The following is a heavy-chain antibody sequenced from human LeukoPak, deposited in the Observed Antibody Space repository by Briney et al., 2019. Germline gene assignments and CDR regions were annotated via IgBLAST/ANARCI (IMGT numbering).Heavy chain of an antibody. Sequence: PSQTLSLTCTVSGGSISSGGYYWSWIRQPPGKGLEWIGYIYYSGSTNYNPSLKSRVTISVDTSKNQFSLKLSSVTAADTAVYYCARVYLRDTAIDYYYYGMDVWGQGTTVTVSS. J-gene: IGHJ6*02. CDR3: ARVYLRDTAIDYYYYGMDV. V-gene: IGHV4-61*08. D-gene: IGHD5-18*01. CDR1: GGSISSGGYY. CDR2: IYYSGST.